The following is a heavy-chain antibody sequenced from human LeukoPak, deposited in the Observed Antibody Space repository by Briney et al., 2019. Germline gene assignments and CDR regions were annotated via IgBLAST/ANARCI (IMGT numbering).Heavy chain of an antibody. J-gene: IGHJ4*02. D-gene: IGHD6-19*01. CDR1: GDIVSGNSVT. CDR2: TYYRSKWYN. Sequence: SQTLSLTCAISGDIVSGNSVTWNWIRQSPSRGLEWLGRTYYRSKWYNDYAVSVKSRITINPDTSKNQFSLQLNSVTPEETAVYYCARGESSGWYGYYFDYWGQGTLVTVSS. V-gene: IGHV6-1*01. CDR3: ARGESSGWYGYYFDY.